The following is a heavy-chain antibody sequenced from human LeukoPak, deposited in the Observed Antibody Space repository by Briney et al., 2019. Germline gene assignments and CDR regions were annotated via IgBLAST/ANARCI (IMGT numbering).Heavy chain of an antibody. J-gene: IGHJ4*02. CDR2: IYHSGST. CDR3: ARCPSYSEPHGFDY. Sequence: SETLSLTCTVSGYSISSGYYWGWIRQPPGKGLEGIGSIYHSGSTYYNPSLKGRVTISVDTSKNPFSLELSSVTAADTAVYYCARCPSYSEPHGFDYWGQGTLVTVSS. CDR1: GYSISSGYY. V-gene: IGHV4-38-2*02. D-gene: IGHD2-15*01.